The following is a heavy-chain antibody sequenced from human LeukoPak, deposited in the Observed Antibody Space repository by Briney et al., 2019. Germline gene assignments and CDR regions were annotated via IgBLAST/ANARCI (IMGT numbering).Heavy chain of an antibody. CDR1: GYTFTSYY. CDR2: FDPEDGET. D-gene: IGHD6-25*01. J-gene: IGHJ3*02. Sequence: ASVKVSCKASGYTFTSYYMHWVQQAPGKGLEWMGGFDPEDGETIYAQKFQGRVTMTEDTSTDTAYMELSSLRSEDTAVYYCATKRKSATAAFDIWGQGTMVTVSS. V-gene: IGHV1-24*01. CDR3: ATKRKSATAAFDI.